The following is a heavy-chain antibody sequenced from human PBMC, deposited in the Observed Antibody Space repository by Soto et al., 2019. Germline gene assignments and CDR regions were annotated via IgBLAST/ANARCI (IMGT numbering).Heavy chain of an antibody. J-gene: IGHJ6*02. D-gene: IGHD6-6*01. CDR2: ISAYNGNT. V-gene: IGHV1-18*04. Sequence: GASVKVSCKASGYTFTSYGISWVRQAPGQGLEWMGWISAYNGNTNYAQKLQGRVTMTTDTSTSTAYMELRSLRSDDTAVYYCARDPSSSSLYYYGMDVWGQGTTVTVSS. CDR3: ARDPSSSSLYYYGMDV. CDR1: GYTFTSYG.